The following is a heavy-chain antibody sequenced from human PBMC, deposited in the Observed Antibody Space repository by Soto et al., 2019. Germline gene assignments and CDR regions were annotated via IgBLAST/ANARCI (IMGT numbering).Heavy chain of an antibody. CDR2: ISYDGSNK. D-gene: IGHD2-21*02. CDR1: GFTFSSYG. J-gene: IGHJ3*02. CDR3: AKAMVVVAAISGGGGFDK. V-gene: IGHV3-30*18. Sequence: QVQLVESGGGVVQPGRSLRLSCAASGFTFSSYGMHWVRQAPGKGLEWVAVISYDGSNKYCADSVKDRFTISRDNSKNTLYLQMNSLRAEDTGVYYCAKAMVVVAAISGGGGFDKWGQGTLVTVSS.